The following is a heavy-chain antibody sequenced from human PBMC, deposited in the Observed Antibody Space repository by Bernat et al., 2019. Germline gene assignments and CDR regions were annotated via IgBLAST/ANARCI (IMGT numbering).Heavy chain of an antibody. CDR1: GFTFSTYA. CDR3: AKAQTIGSARWSDY. V-gene: IGHV3-23*04. D-gene: IGHD2-2*01. Sequence: EVQLVESGGGLIQPGGSLRLSCAASGFTFSTYAMSWVRQAPGKGLEWVSTVSGSGGSTYDADSVKGRFTISRDKSKNTLYLEMNNLRAEDTAVYYCAKAQTIGSARWSDYWGQGTLVTVSS. CDR2: VSGSGGST. J-gene: IGHJ4*02.